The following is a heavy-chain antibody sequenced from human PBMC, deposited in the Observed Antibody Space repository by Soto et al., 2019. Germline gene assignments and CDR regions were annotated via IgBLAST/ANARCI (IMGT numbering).Heavy chain of an antibody. CDR1: RFTFSSYG. J-gene: IGHJ2*01. Sequence: QEQLVESGGGVVQPGRSLRLSCEASRFTFSSYGMHWVRQAPGKGLEWVAVISYDGDYKNYADSVKGRITISRDNSKNTLYLHMNSLRGEDTAVYYCAKGTTVTPWRYLDLWGRGTLVSVSS. CDR2: ISYDGDYK. D-gene: IGHD4-17*01. CDR3: AKGTTVTPWRYLDL. V-gene: IGHV3-30*18.